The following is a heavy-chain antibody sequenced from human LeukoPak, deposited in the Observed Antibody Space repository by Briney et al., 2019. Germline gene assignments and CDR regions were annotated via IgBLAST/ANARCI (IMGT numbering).Heavy chain of an antibody. J-gene: IGHJ4*02. CDR1: GGSISSYY. D-gene: IGHD3-9*01. V-gene: IGHV4-59*01. CDR3: ARVDILTGYYLDY. Sequence: SETLSLTCTVSGGSISSYYWSWLRQPPGKGLEWIVYIYYSGSTNYNPSLKSRVTISVDTSKNQFSLKLSSVTAADTAVYYCARVDILTGYYLDYWGQGTLVTVSS. CDR2: IYYSGST.